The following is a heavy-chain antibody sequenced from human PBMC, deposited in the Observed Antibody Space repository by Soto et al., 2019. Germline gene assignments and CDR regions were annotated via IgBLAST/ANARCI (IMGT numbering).Heavy chain of an antibody. V-gene: IGHV3-23*01. CDR3: AKGSIEYSAAVDN. Sequence: DVQLLESGGGLVQPGGSLRLSCAASGFSFSSYAMVWVRQAPGKGLEWVAVISARGGSAYFADSVKGRLTLSRDNSKNVLSLERDSLRAEDTAIYFCAKGSIEYSAAVDNWGQGTLVVVSS. CDR1: GFSFSSYA. J-gene: IGHJ4*02. D-gene: IGHD5-12*01. CDR2: ISARGGSA.